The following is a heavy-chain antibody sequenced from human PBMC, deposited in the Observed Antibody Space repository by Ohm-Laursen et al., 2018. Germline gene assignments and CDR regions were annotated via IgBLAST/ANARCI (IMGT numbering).Heavy chain of an antibody. CDR2: ISSSGSTI. CDR3: ARLSGWDYGDSYVDY. CDR1: GFTFSSYW. D-gene: IGHD4-17*01. Sequence: SLRLSCAASGFTFSSYWMNWVRQAPGKGLEWVSYISSSGSTIYYADSVKGRFTISRDNAKNSLYLQMNSLRAEDTAVYYCARLSGWDYGDSYVDYWGQGTLVTVSS. V-gene: IGHV3-11*01. J-gene: IGHJ4*02.